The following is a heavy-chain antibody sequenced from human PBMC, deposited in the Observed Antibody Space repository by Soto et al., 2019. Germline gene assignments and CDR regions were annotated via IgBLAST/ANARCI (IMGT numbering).Heavy chain of an antibody. D-gene: IGHD2-15*01. V-gene: IGHV4-31*03. CDR1: GGSISSGGYY. CDR2: IYYSGST. Sequence: SETLSLTCTVSGGSISSGGYYWSWIRHHPGKGLEWIGYIYYSGSTYYNPSLKSRVTISVDTSKNQFSLKLSSVTAADTAVYYCASSFGRPEDYFDYWGQGTLVTVSS. CDR3: ASSFGRPEDYFDY. J-gene: IGHJ4*02.